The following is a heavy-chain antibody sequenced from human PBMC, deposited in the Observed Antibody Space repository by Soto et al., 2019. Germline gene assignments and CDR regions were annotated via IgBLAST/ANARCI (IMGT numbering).Heavy chain of an antibody. CDR3: VRDFRGGGGDH. CDR2: ISSNNNTI. D-gene: IGHD2-15*01. J-gene: IGHJ4*02. V-gene: IGHV3-11*01. Sequence: QVQLVESGGGLVKPGGSLRLSCAASGFSFSDYYMSWIRQAPGKGLEWVSFISSNNNTIYYADSVKGRFTISRDNAKNSLYLKMNSLRAEDSAVYYWVRDFRGGGGDHWGQGTLVTVSS. CDR1: GFSFSDYY.